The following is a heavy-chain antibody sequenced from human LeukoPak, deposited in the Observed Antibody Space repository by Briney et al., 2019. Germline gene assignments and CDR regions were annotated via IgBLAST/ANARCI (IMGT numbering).Heavy chain of an antibody. CDR1: GYTFTGYW. D-gene: IGHD5-18*01. CDR3: ARDGDVDTAIPHNWFDP. CDR2: ISPSGGST. J-gene: IGHJ5*02. V-gene: IGHV1-46*01. Sequence: GASVKVSCKAFGYTFTGYWMHWVRQAPGQGPEWMGVISPSGGSTIYAQKFKGRVTLTRDMSTSTDYLELSSLRSEDTAVYYCARDGDVDTAIPHNWFDPWGQGTLVTVSS.